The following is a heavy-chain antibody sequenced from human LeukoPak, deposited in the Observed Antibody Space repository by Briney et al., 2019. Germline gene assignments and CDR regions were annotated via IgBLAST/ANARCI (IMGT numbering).Heavy chain of an antibody. Sequence: GGSLRLSCAASGVTFSSYAMHWVRQAPGKGLEWVAVISYDGSNKYYADSVKGRSTISRDNSKNTLYLQMNSLRAEDTAVYYCARARGYCSSTSCYPGRYWGQGTLVTVSS. V-gene: IGHV3-30-3*01. CDR2: ISYDGSNK. CDR1: GVTFSSYA. J-gene: IGHJ4*02. CDR3: ARARGYCSSTSCYPGRY. D-gene: IGHD2-2*01.